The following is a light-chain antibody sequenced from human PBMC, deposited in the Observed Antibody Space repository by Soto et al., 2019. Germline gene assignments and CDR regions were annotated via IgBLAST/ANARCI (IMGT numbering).Light chain of an antibody. CDR3: LLDFGYFWA. Sequence: AIQLTQSPSSLSASVGDRVTITCRASQAIRSALGWYQQKPGKVPKLLIYAASTLQSGVPSRCSGSGFGTDFTLTISRLQPEDFATYYCLLDFGYFWAFGQGTKVEIK. J-gene: IGKJ1*01. CDR2: AAS. V-gene: IGKV1-6*01. CDR1: QAIRSA.